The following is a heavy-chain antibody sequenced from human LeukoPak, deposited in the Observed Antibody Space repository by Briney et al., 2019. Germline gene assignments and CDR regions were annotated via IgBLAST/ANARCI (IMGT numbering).Heavy chain of an antibody. CDR3: ARDSSSY. CDR2: ISYDGSKK. Sequence: SGGSLRLSCAASGFTFSSSAMHWVRQAPGKGLEWVAGISYDGSKKYYADSVKGRFTISRDNSKNTLYLQMNSLRAEDTAVYYCARDSSSYWGQGTLVTVSS. CDR1: GFTFSSSA. V-gene: IGHV3-30-3*01. J-gene: IGHJ4*02.